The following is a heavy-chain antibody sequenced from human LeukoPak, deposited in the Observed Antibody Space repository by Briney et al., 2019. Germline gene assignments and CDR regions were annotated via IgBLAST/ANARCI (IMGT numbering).Heavy chain of an antibody. CDR3: AKDAWSMNGIYDPFDI. Sequence: GGSLRLSCAASGFTFSSYSMNWVRQAPGKGLEWVSCVGSADATYYTDSVKGRFSASRDNSKNTLSLQMNSLRLEDTAVYYCAKDAWSMNGIYDPFDIWGQGIMVTVSS. CDR1: GFTFSSYS. V-gene: IGHV3-23*01. D-gene: IGHD2-8*01. J-gene: IGHJ3*02. CDR2: VGSADAT.